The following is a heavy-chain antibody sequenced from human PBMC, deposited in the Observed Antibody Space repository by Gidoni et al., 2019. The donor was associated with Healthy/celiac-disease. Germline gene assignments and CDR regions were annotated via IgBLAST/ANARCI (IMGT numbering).Heavy chain of an antibody. J-gene: IGHJ6*02. CDR2: ISGSGGST. D-gene: IGHD6-19*01. Sequence: EVQLVESGGGLVQPGGSLRLSCAASGFPFSSYAMSWVRQAPGKGLEWVSAISGSGGSTYYADSVKGRFTISRDNSKNTLYLQMNSLRAEDTAVYYCFSSSGFPPYYYGMDVWGQGTTVTVSS. CDR3: FSSSGFPPYYYGMDV. V-gene: IGHV3-23*04. CDR1: GFPFSSYA.